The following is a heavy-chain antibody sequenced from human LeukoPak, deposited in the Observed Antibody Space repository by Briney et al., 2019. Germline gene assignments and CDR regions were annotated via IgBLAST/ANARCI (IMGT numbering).Heavy chain of an antibody. Sequence: SETLSLICTVSGGSISSYYWSWFRQPPGKGLEWIGYIYHTGSTSYNPSPKSRVTISIDMSKNQFSLKLSSVTAADTALYYCARTSATAGLDYWGQGILVTVSS. D-gene: IGHD6-25*01. CDR3: ARTSATAGLDY. J-gene: IGHJ4*02. V-gene: IGHV4-59*01. CDR2: IYHTGST. CDR1: GGSISSYY.